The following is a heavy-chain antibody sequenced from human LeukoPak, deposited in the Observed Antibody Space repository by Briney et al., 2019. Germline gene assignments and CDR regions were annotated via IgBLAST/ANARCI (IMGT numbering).Heavy chain of an antibody. CDR3: ARGVPAVVLIPRAADFQN. V-gene: IGHV3-66*01. CDR2: LYSGGTI. CDR1: GFTVSSSY. J-gene: IGHJ1*01. D-gene: IGHD3-22*01. Sequence: SGGSLRLSCTASGFTVSSSYMSWVRQAPGKGLEWVSLLYSGGTIYNAASVKGRFTISTDDSKNTLYLRMNSLRAEDTDVYYCARGVPAVVLIPRAADFQNWGQGTLVTVSS.